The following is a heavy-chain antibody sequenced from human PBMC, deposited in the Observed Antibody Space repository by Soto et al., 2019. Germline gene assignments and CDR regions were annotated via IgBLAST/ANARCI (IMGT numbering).Heavy chain of an antibody. CDR2: ISGGGGKT. Sequence: EVQLLESGGGLVQPGGSLRLSCAGSTFAFTSFAMSWVRQAPGKGLEWVADISGGGGKTYYADSVKGRFTISRDNYKYTLYLEMNSLKAEDTALYYCAKFVSTSSFYYLYGLDVWGRGTTVIVSS. V-gene: IGHV3-23*01. CDR3: AKFVSTSSFYYLYGLDV. CDR1: TFAFTSFA. D-gene: IGHD6-6*01. J-gene: IGHJ6*02.